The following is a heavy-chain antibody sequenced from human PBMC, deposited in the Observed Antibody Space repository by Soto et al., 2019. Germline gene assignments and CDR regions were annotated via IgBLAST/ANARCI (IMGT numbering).Heavy chain of an antibody. V-gene: IGHV1-69*06. CDR3: ARVPYYYDSSGYYSADAFDI. J-gene: IGHJ3*02. Sequence: GASVKVSCKASGGTFSSYAISWVRQAPGQGLEWMGGIIPIFGTANYAQKFQGRVTITADKSTSTAYMELSSLRSEDTAVYYCARVPYYYDSSGYYSADAFDIWRQGTMVTVSS. D-gene: IGHD3-22*01. CDR1: GGTFSSYA. CDR2: IIPIFGTA.